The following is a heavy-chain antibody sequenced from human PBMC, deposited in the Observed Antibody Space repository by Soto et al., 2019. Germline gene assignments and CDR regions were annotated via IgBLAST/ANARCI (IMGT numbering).Heavy chain of an antibody. V-gene: IGHV3-23*01. J-gene: IGHJ3*01. CDR3: ARPYGGKIGDAPDL. CDR1: GFTFSIYG. D-gene: IGHD2-15*01. Sequence: EVQLLESGGGLVQPGGSLRLSCAASGFTFSIYGMSWVRQVPGKGLEWVSTISDSGDSAYYADSVKGRVTISRDNSKNTLYLQMNSLLHEDTAVYYCARPYGGKIGDAPDLWGQGRMVTF. CDR2: ISDSGDSA.